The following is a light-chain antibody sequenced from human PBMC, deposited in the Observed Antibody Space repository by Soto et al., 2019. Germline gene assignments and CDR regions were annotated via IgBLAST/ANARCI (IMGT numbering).Light chain of an antibody. CDR1: ASNVGPHF. V-gene: IGLV1-51*01. Sequence: QSVLTQPHSVSAAPGQRVTISCSGSASNVGPHFVSWYQHLPGAAPKLLIYDNDERPSEIPDRFSGSKSDTSATLTITGLQTWDEADYYCGTWDSGLTAGVFCGGTKVTVL. CDR3: GTWDSGLTAGV. J-gene: IGLJ2*01. CDR2: DND.